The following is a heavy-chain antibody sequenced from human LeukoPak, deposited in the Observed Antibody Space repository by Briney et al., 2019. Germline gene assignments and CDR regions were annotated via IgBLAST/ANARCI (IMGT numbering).Heavy chain of an antibody. J-gene: IGHJ5*02. CDR2: IKPNSGGT. Sequence: ASVKVSCEASGYTFADYYMHWVRQAPGQGLEWMGWIKPNSGGTRSAQKFQGRVTMTRDTSISTAYMELSGLRYDDTAVYYCATNILVRDIINWFDPWGQGTLVTVSS. D-gene: IGHD3-10*01. V-gene: IGHV1-2*02. CDR1: GYTFADYY. CDR3: ATNILVRDIINWFDP.